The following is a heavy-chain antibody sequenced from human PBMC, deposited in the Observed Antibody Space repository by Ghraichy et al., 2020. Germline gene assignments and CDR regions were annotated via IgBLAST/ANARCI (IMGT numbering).Heavy chain of an antibody. CDR3: ASNARGYSYGFSH. J-gene: IGHJ4*02. Sequence: SVKVSCKASGGTFSSYAISWVRQAPGQGLEWMGRIIPILGIANYAQKFQGRVTITADKSTSTAYMELSSLRSEDTAVYYCASNARGYSYGFSHWGQGTLVTVSS. CDR1: GGTFSSYA. CDR2: IIPILGIA. D-gene: IGHD5-18*01. V-gene: IGHV1-69*04.